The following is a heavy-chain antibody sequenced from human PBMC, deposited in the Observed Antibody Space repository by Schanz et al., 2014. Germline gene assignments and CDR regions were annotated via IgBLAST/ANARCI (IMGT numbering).Heavy chain of an antibody. J-gene: IGHJ4*02. D-gene: IGHD3-10*01. CDR1: GFNFNNFA. CDR3: VSSGSYSSYAF. CDR2: ISGSGGST. Sequence: PGGSLRLSCAASGFNFNNFAMTWVRQAPGKGLEWVIVISGSGGSTYYADSVKGRFTISRDNSKNTLYLQMNSLRAEDTAVYHCVSSGSYSSYAFWGQGTLVTVSS. V-gene: IGHV3-23*01.